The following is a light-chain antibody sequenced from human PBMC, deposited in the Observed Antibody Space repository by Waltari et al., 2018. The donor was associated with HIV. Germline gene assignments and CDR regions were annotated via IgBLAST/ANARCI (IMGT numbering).Light chain of an antibody. CDR1: QSVRSN. J-gene: IGKJ4*01. V-gene: IGKV3-15*01. Sequence: EVVMTQCPAILSVSPGEGATLSCRASQSVRSNFAWYQQKPGQAPRLLIYAISTRATGIPARFSGGGSGTEFTLTISSLQSEDFAVYYCQQYNTWPLTFGGGTRVEIK. CDR3: QQYNTWPLT. CDR2: AIS.